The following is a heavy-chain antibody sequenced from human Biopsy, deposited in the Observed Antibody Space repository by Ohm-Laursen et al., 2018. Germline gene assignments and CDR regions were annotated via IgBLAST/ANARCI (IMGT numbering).Heavy chain of an antibody. D-gene: IGHD4-11*01. CDR3: ARDSGILNYGNFKYYHYYGMDV. CDR2: IYYSVMT. J-gene: IGHJ6*02. V-gene: IGHV4-59*02. Sequence: SDTLSLTWTVSGDSVTKYYWSWIRQPPGKGLEWIGHIYYSVMTNYNPSLQSRVSISVDTSRNQVSLTLNSVTAADTAVYYCARDSGILNYGNFKYYHYYGMDVWGQGTKVTVSS. CDR1: GDSVTKYY.